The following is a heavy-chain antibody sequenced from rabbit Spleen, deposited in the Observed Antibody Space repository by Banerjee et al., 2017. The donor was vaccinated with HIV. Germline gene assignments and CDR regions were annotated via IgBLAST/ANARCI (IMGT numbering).Heavy chain of an antibody. CDR3: ARDTGTSFSSYGMDL. CDR1: GFSFSDRDV. Sequence: QEQLEESGGGLVKPEGSLTLTCKASGFSFSDRDVMCWVRQAPGKGLEWIACIDVSKSGNTYYVSWAKGRFTISKTSSTTVTLQMTSLTAADTATYFCARDTGTSFSSYGMDLWGPGTLVTVS. V-gene: IGHV1S45*01. D-gene: IGHD7-1*01. CDR2: IDVSKSGNT. J-gene: IGHJ6*01.